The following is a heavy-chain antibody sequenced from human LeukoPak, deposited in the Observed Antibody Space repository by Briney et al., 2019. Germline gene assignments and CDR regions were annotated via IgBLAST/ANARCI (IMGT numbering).Heavy chain of an antibody. CDR1: GFLFGDYA. CDR2: IRSKVYGVTT. Sequence: PGGSPLPSFPASGFLFGDYAMSWGRQAPGKGLGGGGFIRSKVYGVTTEYAAAVKGRFTISRDDSKSIAYLQMISLKTEDTDAYFCTRDHDYGDPSDAFDIWGQGTMVTVSS. CDR3: TRDHDYGDPSDAFDI. V-gene: IGHV3-49*04. J-gene: IGHJ3*02. D-gene: IGHD4-17*01.